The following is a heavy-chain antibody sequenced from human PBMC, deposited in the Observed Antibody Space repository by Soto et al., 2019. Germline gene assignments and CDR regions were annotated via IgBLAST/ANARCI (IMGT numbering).Heavy chain of an antibody. CDR3: ARRDHSSSSGGVGY. CDR2: IIPILGIA. D-gene: IGHD6-6*01. J-gene: IGHJ4*02. V-gene: IGHV1-69*02. Sequence: QVQLVQSGAEVKKPGSSVKVSCKASGGTFSSYTISWVRQAPGQGLEWMGRIIPILGIANYAQKFQGRVTITADKSTSTAYMELSSLRSEDTAVYYCARRDHSSSSGGVGYWGQGTLVTVSS. CDR1: GGTFSSYT.